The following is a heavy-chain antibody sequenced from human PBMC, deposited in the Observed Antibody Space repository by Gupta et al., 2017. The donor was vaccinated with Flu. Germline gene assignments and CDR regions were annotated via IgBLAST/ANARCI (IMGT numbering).Heavy chain of an antibody. J-gene: IGHJ6*02. CDR2: IYPGDSDT. Sequence: GWVRQMPGKGLEWMGIIYPGDSDTRYSPSFQGQVTISADKSISTAYLQWSSLKASDTAMYYCARHGIAAPPDYYYYGMDVWGQGTTVTVSS. CDR3: ARHGIAAPPDYYYYGMDV. D-gene: IGHD6-6*01. V-gene: IGHV5-51*01.